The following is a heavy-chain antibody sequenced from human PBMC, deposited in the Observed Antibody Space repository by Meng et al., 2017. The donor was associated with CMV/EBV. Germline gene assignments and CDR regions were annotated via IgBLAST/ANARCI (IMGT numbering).Heavy chain of an antibody. CDR1: FRCYG. Sequence: FRCYGMHWVRQAPGKGLEWVAVIWYDGSNKYYADSVKGRFTISRDNSKNTLYLQMNSLRAEDTAVYYCARDPYYYDSSGYYYVLDYWGQGTLVTVSS. D-gene: IGHD3-22*01. CDR3: ARDPYYYDSSGYYYVLDY. V-gene: IGHV3-33*01. J-gene: IGHJ4*02. CDR2: IWYDGSNK.